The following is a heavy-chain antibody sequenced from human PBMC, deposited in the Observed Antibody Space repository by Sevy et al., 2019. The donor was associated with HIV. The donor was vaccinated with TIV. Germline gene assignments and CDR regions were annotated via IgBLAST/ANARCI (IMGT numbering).Heavy chain of an antibody. Sequence: GGSLRLSCAASGFTFSSYGMHWVRQAPGKGLEWVAFIRYDGSNKYYADSVKGRFTISRDNSKNTLYLQMNSLRAEDTAVYYCAKAVSGSSSEKEIDYRGQGTLVTVSS. D-gene: IGHD6-6*01. CDR2: IRYDGSNK. V-gene: IGHV3-30*02. CDR3: AKAVSGSSSEKEIDY. J-gene: IGHJ4*02. CDR1: GFTFSSYG.